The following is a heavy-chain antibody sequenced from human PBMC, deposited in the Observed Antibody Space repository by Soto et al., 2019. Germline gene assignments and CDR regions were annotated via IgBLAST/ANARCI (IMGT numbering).Heavy chain of an antibody. V-gene: IGHV4-59*01. CDR3: ARADYDFWSGYYEAYYYYMDV. D-gene: IGHD3-3*01. CDR1: GGSISSYY. Sequence: SATLSLTCTVSGGSISSYYWSWIRQPPGKGLDWIGYIYYSGSTNYNPSLKSRVTISVDTSKNQFSLKLSSVTAADTAVYYCARADYDFWSGYYEAYYYYMDVWGKGTTVTVSS. J-gene: IGHJ6*03. CDR2: IYYSGST.